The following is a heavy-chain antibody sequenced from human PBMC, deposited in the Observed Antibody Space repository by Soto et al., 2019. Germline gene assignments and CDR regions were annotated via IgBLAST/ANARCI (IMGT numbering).Heavy chain of an antibody. D-gene: IGHD3-22*01. V-gene: IGHV4-59*08. J-gene: IGHJ4*02. CDR1: GGSIRDYY. CDR2: IYYTGTT. CDR3: ARLGGYYQAFDS. Sequence: ASETLSLTCTVSGGSIRDYYWAWFRQSPGKGLEWIGYIYYTGTTKYNPSLKSRVTISVDSSKNQFSLKLDSVTAADTAVFYCARLGGYYQAFDSWGQGTLVTVSS.